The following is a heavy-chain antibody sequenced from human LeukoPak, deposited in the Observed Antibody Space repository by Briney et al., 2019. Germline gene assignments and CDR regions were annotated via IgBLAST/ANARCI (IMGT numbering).Heavy chain of an antibody. J-gene: IGHJ4*02. CDR2: ISEDGSTK. V-gene: IGHV3-74*01. CDR3: ARDLSGGDDY. CDR1: GFTFSRYW. Sequence: PGGSLRLSCAASGFTFSRYWMHWVRQAPGKGLVWVSRISEDGSTKNYADSVKGRFTISRDNAKNTLYLQMTSLRAEDTATYYCARDLSGGDDYWGQGTLVTVSS. D-gene: IGHD3-16*01.